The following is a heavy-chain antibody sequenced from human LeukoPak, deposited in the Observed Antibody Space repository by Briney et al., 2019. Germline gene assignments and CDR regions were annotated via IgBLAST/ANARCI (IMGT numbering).Heavy chain of an antibody. J-gene: IGHJ4*02. V-gene: IGHV3-30*02. D-gene: IGHD3-22*01. CDR1: GFTFSSYG. Sequence: PGGSLRLSCAASGFTFSSYGMHWVRQAPGKGLEWVAFIRYDGSNKYYADSVKGRFTISRDNSKNTLYLQMNGLRAEDTAVYYCARDYYYSVDYWGQGTLVTVSS. CDR2: IRYDGSNK. CDR3: ARDYYYSVDY.